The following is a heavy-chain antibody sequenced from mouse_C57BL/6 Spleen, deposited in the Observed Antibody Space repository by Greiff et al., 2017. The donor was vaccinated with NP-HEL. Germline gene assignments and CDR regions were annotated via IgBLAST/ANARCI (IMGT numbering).Heavy chain of an antibody. CDR2: ISSGSSTI. CDR1: GFTFSDYG. Sequence: EVKVEESGGGLVKPGGSLKLSCAASGFTFSDYGMHWVRQAPEKGLEWVAYISSGSSTIYYADTVKGRFTISRDNAKNTLLLQMTSLRSEDTAMYYCARGRNWYFDVWGTGTTVTVSS. V-gene: IGHV5-17*01. CDR3: ARGRNWYFDV. J-gene: IGHJ1*03.